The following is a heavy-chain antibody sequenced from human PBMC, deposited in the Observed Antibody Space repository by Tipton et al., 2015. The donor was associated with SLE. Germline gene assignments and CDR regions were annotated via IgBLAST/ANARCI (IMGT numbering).Heavy chain of an antibody. J-gene: IGHJ6*02. V-gene: IGHV4-38-2*02. D-gene: IGHD2-21*01. Sequence: TLSLTCTVSSYSISTANYWGWIRQPPGKGLEWIGSIYYSGSTYYNPSLKSRVTISVDTSKNQFSLKVTSVTAADTAVYYCAREDCGGDCYWEDHYGMDVWGQGTTVTVSS. CDR1: SYSISTANY. CDR2: IYYSGST. CDR3: AREDCGGDCYWEDHYGMDV.